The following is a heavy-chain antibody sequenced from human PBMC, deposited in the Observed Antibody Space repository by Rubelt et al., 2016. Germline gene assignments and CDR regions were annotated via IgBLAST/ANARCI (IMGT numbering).Heavy chain of an antibody. CDR3: GRGDRRVQLLSSH. J-gene: IGHJ4*02. Sequence: TCNVSNYSISSNYFWVWVRQPPGKGLEWIGSIYHTGTTYYSASLESRVIISVDTSKNQFSLRLTSVTAADTAMYYCGRGDRRVQLLSSHWGQGILVTVSS. CDR1: NYSISSNYF. CDR2: IYHTGTT. V-gene: IGHV4-38-2*02. D-gene: IGHD1-1*01.